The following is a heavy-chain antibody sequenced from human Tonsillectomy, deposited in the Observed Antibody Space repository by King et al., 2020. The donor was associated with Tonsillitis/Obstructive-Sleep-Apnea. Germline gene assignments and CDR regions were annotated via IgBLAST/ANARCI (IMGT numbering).Heavy chain of an antibody. CDR3: GKGAYYDFGSVYYNDRDYMDV. CDR2: ISWNSGSI. J-gene: IGHJ6*03. Sequence: VQLVESGGGLVQPGRSLRLSCAASGFTFDDYAMYWVRQAPGEGLEWVSGISWNSGSIGYADSVKGRFTISRDNAKNSLYLQMNSLRAEDTAFYYCGKGAYYDFGSVYYNDRDYMDVWGKGTTVTVSS. V-gene: IGHV3-9*01. D-gene: IGHD3-3*01. CDR1: GFTFDDYA.